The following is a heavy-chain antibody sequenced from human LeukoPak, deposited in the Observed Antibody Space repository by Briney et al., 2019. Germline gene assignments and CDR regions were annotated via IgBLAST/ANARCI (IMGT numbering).Heavy chain of an antibody. J-gene: IGHJ4*02. D-gene: IGHD6-19*01. Sequence: SETLALTCNVSGGSISSYYWSWIRQPAGKGLEWIGRIYTSGSTNYKPSLKSRVTMSVDTSKNQFSLKLSSVTAADTAVYCCARESWRSGWYLGHYFDYWGQGTLVTVSS. CDR1: GGSISSYY. CDR3: ARESWRSGWYLGHYFDY. CDR2: IYTSGST. V-gene: IGHV4-4*07.